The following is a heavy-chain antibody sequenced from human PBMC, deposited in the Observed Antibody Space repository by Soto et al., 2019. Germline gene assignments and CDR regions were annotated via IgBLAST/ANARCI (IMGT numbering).Heavy chain of an antibody. J-gene: IGHJ4*02. CDR2: ISGSGSNT. D-gene: IGHD6-19*01. Sequence: EVQLLESGGGLVQPGGSLRLSCAASGFTFSSYSMSWVRQAPGKGLEWVSSISGSGSNTYYVDSVKGRFTISRDNIKSTLYLQMDSLRAEDTAVFYCARRPIAVASLYYFDYWGQGTLVTVSS. V-gene: IGHV3-23*01. CDR1: GFTFSSYS. CDR3: ARRPIAVASLYYFDY.